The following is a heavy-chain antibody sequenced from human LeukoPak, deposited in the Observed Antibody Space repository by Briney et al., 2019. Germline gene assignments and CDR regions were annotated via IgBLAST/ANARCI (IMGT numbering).Heavy chain of an antibody. Sequence: PGGSLRLSCAASGFTFSSYSMNWVRQAPGKGLEWVSSISSSSSYIYYADSVKGRFTISRDNAKNSLYLQMNSLRAEDTAVYYCARDTGYCSGGSCYSYYYYGMDVWGQGTTVTVSS. CDR2: ISSSSSYI. J-gene: IGHJ6*02. CDR1: GFTFSSYS. V-gene: IGHV3-21*01. CDR3: ARDTGYCSGGSCYSYYYYGMDV. D-gene: IGHD2-15*01.